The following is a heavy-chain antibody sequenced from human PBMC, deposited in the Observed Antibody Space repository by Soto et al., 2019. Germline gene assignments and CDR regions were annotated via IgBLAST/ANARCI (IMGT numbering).Heavy chain of an antibody. CDR3: ASSTYYYDSSGYYPS. D-gene: IGHD3-22*01. J-gene: IGHJ4*02. V-gene: IGHV1-46*01. CDR1: GYTFTSYY. Sequence: VKVSCKASGYTFTSYYMHWVRQAPGQGLEWMGIINPSGGSTSYAQKFQGRVTMTRDTSTSTVYMELSSLRSEDTAVYYCASSTYYYDSSGYYPSWGQGTLVTVSS. CDR2: INPSGGST.